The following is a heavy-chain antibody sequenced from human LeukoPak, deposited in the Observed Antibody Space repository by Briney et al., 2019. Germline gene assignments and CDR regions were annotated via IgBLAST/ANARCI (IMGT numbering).Heavy chain of an antibody. Sequence: PGGSLRLSCAASGFTFDDYAMHWVRQAPGKGLEWVSLITWDGATTYYADSVKGRFTMSRDKSDNSLHLQMNSLRAEDTALYYCAKDRHSRYEIWSGYFPGDNWGQGTLVTASS. CDR2: ITWDGATT. CDR1: GFTFDDYA. D-gene: IGHD3-3*01. V-gene: IGHV3-43D*03. J-gene: IGHJ4*02. CDR3: AKDRHSRYEIWSGYFPGDN.